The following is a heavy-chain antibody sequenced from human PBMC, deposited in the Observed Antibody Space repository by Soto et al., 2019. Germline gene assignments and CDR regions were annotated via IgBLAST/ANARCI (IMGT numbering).Heavy chain of an antibody. V-gene: IGHV3-74*01. D-gene: IGHD5-12*01. CDR3: AREGGYDSYYGMDV. CDR2: INSDGSST. J-gene: IGHJ6*02. Sequence: GGSLRLSCAASGFTFSSYWMHWVRQAPGKRLVWVSRINSDGSSTSYADSVKGRFTISRDNAKNTLYLQMNSLRAEDTAVYYCAREGGYDSYYGMDVWGQGXTVTVYS. CDR1: GFTFSSYW.